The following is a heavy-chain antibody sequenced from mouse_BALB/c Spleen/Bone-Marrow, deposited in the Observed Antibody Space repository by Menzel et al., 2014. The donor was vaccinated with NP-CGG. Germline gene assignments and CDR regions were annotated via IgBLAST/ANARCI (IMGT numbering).Heavy chain of an antibody. J-gene: IGHJ3*01. CDR2: IDPANGNT. Sequence: VQLQQSGAELVKPGASVKLSCTASGFNIKDTYMHWVKQRPEQGLEWIGRIDPANGNTKYDPKFQGKANITAGTSSNTAYLQLSSLTAEDPAVYYCAFYYYGSSLLAYWGQGTLVTVSA. CDR1: GFNIKDTY. V-gene: IGHV14-3*02. D-gene: IGHD1-1*01. CDR3: AFYYYGSSLLAY.